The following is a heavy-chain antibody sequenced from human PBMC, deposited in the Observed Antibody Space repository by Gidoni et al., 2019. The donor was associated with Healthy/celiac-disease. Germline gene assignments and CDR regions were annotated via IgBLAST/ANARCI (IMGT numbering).Heavy chain of an antibody. Sequence: EVQLVVSGGGLIKPGWSLRLSCAASGFPFSSYSMHWVRQAPGKALVWVSSISSSISDIDYADSGKGRYTISRDNAKNSLYLQMNSLRSEDTAVYYCAGASWGSRLRVPRVGLVDYWGQGTLVTVSS. J-gene: IGHJ4*02. CDR2: ISSSISDI. CDR3: AGASWGSRLRVPRVGLVDY. CDR1: GFPFSSYS. V-gene: IGHV3-21*01. D-gene: IGHD3-16*01.